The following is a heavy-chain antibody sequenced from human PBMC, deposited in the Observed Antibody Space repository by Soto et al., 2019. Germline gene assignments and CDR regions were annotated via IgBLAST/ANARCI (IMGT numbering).Heavy chain of an antibody. V-gene: IGHV3-30-3*01. J-gene: IGHJ6*02. CDR2: ISYDGSNK. CDR1: GFTFSSYA. D-gene: IGHD2-2*01. Sequence: QVQLVESGGGVVQPGRSLRLSCAASGFTFSSYAMHWVRQAPGKGLEWVAVISYDGSNKYYADSVKGRFTISRDNSKNTLYLQMNSLRAADTAVYYCARGLGVLVPAGLYYDYGMDVWGQGTTVTVSS. CDR3: ARGLGVLVPAGLYYDYGMDV.